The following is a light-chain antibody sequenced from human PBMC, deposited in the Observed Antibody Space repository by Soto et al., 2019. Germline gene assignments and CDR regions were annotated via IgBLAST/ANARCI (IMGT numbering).Light chain of an antibody. CDR3: SSYTGSSTYV. J-gene: IGLJ1*01. CDR2: DVS. CDR1: SSDVCGYNY. Sequence: QSALTQPASVSGSPGQSITISCTGTSSDVCGYNYVSWYQQYPGKAPKLMIYDVSNRPSGVSNRFSGSKSGNTASLTISGLQAEDESDYYCSSYTGSSTYVFGTGTQLTVL. V-gene: IGLV2-14*01.